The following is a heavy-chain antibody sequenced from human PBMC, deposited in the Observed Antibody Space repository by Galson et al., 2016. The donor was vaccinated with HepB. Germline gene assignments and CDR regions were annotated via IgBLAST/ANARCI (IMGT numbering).Heavy chain of an antibody. V-gene: IGHV3-11*01. CDR1: GFSFSDYY. J-gene: IGHJ4*02. CDR3: ARLWGDPRSSWAIFDF. D-gene: IGHD6-13*01. CDR2: ISHSGSTI. Sequence: SLRLSCAASGFSFSDYYMSWIRQAPGKGLEWISYISHSGSTIYYAESVKGRFTISRDNAKNSLYLQMNTLRAEDTAVYYRARLWGDPRSSWAIFDFWGQGALVTVSS.